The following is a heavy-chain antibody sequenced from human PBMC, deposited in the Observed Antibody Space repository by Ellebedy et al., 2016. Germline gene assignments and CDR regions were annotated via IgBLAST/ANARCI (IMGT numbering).Heavy chain of an antibody. D-gene: IGHD2-15*01. J-gene: IGHJ4*02. CDR3: ARESGGSCYDY. Sequence: GESLKISCTASGFNFNDYYMKWIRQAPGMRLEWVAYISTDGTIAYYADSVKGRFTISRDNAKNSLYLQMNSLRAEDTAVYYCARESGGSCYDYWGQGTLVTVSS. CDR2: ISTDGTIA. CDR1: GFNFNDYY. V-gene: IGHV3-11*04.